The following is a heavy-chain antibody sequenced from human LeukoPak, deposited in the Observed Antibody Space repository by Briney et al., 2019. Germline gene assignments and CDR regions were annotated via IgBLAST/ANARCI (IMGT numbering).Heavy chain of an antibody. D-gene: IGHD4-17*01. Sequence: GGALRLSCAASGFTFSSYGMSWVRQAPGKGLEWVSAISGSGGSTYYADSVKGRFTISRDNAKNSLYLQMNSLRAEGTALYYCARDLGYRYGDYVPSLFDYWGQGTLVTVSS. CDR2: ISGSGGST. V-gene: IGHV3-23*01. CDR1: GFTFSSYG. J-gene: IGHJ4*02. CDR3: ARDLGYRYGDYVPSLFDY.